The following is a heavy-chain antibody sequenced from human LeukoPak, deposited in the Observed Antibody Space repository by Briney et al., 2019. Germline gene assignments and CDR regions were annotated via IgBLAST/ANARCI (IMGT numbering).Heavy chain of an antibody. CDR1: GFTFSSYS. J-gene: IGHJ4*02. Sequence: GGSLRLSCAASGFTFSSYSMNWVRQAPGKGLEWVSSISSSSSYIYYADSVKGRFTISRDNAKNSLYLQMNSLRAEDTAVYYCARGLYYDSSGYYYENDYWGQGTLVTVSS. D-gene: IGHD3-22*01. CDR2: ISSSSSYI. V-gene: IGHV3-21*01. CDR3: ARGLYYDSSGYYYENDY.